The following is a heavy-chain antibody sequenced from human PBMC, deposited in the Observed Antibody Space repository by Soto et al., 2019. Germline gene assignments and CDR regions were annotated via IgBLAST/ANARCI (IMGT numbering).Heavy chain of an antibody. CDR2: TYWDEDK. V-gene: IGHV2-5*02. D-gene: IGHD6-19*01. Sequence: QITLKESGPTLVKPTQTLTLTCTVSGISLGTSGVGAGSIRQLPGKALEWLTVTYWDEDKRHSPSLKSRLTITKDTSKNQVVLTMTYMDPGDRAAYCCGQLHWNNVQAGYFRHLGIGALFTVSS. CDR1: GISLGTSGVG. J-gene: IGHJ1*01. CDR3: GQLHWNNVQAGYFRH.